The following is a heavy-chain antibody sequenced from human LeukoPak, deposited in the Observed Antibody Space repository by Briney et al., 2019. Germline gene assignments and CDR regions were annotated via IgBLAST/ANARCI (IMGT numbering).Heavy chain of an antibody. Sequence: SETLSLTCAVYGDYLSSYYWSWVRQPPGRGLEWIGEINHSGDTNYTPSLESRVTISVDTSQNQIYLKLGSVTAADTAVYYCARDPDWNYGMDVWGKGTTVTVSS. CDR2: INHSGDT. CDR1: GDYLSSYY. D-gene: IGHD1-1*01. V-gene: IGHV4-34*01. CDR3: ARDPDWNYGMDV. J-gene: IGHJ6*04.